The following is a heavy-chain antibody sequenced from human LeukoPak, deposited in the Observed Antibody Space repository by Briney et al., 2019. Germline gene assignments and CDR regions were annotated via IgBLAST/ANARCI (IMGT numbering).Heavy chain of an antibody. J-gene: IGHJ4*02. Sequence: GGFLRLSCAASGFTFSSYAMSWVRQAPGEGLEWVSAISGSGDSTYYAASVKGRFTISRDKSKNTLYLQMNSLRAEDTAVYYCAKVHSSSWINLDYWGQGTLVTVSS. V-gene: IGHV3-23*01. CDR2: ISGSGDST. CDR1: GFTFSSYA. CDR3: AKVHSSSWINLDY. D-gene: IGHD6-13*01.